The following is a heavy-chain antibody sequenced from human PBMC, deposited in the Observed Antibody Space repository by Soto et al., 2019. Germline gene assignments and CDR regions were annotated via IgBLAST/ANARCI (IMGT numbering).Heavy chain of an antibody. Sequence: SETLSLTCTVSGGSISSYYWSWIRQPPGKGLEWIGYIYYSGSTNYNPSLKSRVTISVDTSENQFSLKLSSVTAADTAVYYCARGWDILTGYGIDYWGQGTLVTVSS. J-gene: IGHJ4*02. CDR2: IYYSGST. CDR3: ARGWDILTGYGIDY. CDR1: GGSISSYY. V-gene: IGHV4-59*01. D-gene: IGHD3-9*01.